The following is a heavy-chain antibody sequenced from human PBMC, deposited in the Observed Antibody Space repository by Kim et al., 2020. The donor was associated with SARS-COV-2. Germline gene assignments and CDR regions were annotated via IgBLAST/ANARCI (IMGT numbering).Heavy chain of an antibody. V-gene: IGHV4-59*01. J-gene: IGHJ6*02. CDR1: GGSISSYY. CDR3: ARVRDYDILTGYRHYYYGMDV. D-gene: IGHD3-9*01. Sequence: SETLSLTCTVSGGSISSYYWSWIRQPPGKGLEWIGYIYYSGSTNYNPSLKSRVTISVDTSKNQFSLKLSSVTAADTAVYYCARVRDYDILTGYRHYYYGMDVWGQGTTVTVAS. CDR2: IYYSGST.